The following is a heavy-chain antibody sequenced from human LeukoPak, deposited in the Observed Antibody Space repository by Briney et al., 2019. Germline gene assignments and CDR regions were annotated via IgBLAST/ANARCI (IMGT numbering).Heavy chain of an antibody. D-gene: IGHD3-22*01. J-gene: IGHJ3*01. CDR2: IWYDGSNK. CDR1: GFSFSSNG. V-gene: IGHV3-33*01. CDR3: LKRITMIVVGGAV. Sequence: GRSLRLSCAASGFSFSSNGMHWVRQAPGKGLEWVAVIWYDGSNKYYADSVKGRFTISRDNSKNTLYLQMNSLRAEDTAVYYCLKRITMIVVGGAVWGQGTMVTVSS.